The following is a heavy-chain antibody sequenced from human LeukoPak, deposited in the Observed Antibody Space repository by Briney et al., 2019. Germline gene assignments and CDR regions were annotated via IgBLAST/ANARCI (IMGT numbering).Heavy chain of an antibody. J-gene: IGHJ4*02. CDR3: AKNGWLRSSGLWGDY. CDR1: GFTFSSYA. V-gene: IGHV3-23*01. CDR2: FSGGDGSP. D-gene: IGHD5-12*01. Sequence: GGSLRLSGAASGFTFSSYAMSWVRQAPGKGLEWVSSFSGGDGSPYHADSVKGRFTISRDNSKSTLYLQMNSLRAEDTAIYYCAKNGWLRSSGLWGDYWGQGALVTVSS.